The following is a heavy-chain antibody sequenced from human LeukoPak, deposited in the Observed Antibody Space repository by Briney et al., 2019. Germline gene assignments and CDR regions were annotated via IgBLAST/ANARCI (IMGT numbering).Heavy chain of an antibody. CDR2: ISSSGSTI. V-gene: IGHV3-11*01. D-gene: IGHD6-13*01. CDR3: ARASPGIAAAGPIDY. CDR1: GFTFTDYY. J-gene: IGHJ4*02. Sequence: GGSLKLSCAASGFTFTDYYMSWIRQARGKGLEWGSYISSSGSTIYYADSVKGRFTISRDNAKNSLYLQMNSLRAEDTAVYYCARASPGIAAAGPIDYWGQGTLVTVSS.